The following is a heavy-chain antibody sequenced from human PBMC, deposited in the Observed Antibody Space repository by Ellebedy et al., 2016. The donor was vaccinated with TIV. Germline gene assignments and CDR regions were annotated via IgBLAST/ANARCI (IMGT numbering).Heavy chain of an antibody. CDR1: RFTFSNLW. D-gene: IGHD6-19*01. Sequence: PGGSLRLSCAASRFTFSNLWMTWVRQAPGKGLKWVANIKQDGSEINYLDSVRGRFTISRDNAKSSLYLHMNSLKAEDTAVYYCAGGSGWLVDSWGQGTLVTVSS. V-gene: IGHV3-7*03. J-gene: IGHJ4*02. CDR3: AGGSGWLVDS. CDR2: IKQDGSEI.